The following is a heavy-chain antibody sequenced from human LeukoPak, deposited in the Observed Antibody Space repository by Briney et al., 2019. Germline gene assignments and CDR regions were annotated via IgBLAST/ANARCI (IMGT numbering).Heavy chain of an antibody. V-gene: IGHV1-8*01. CDR3: ARSASGTGYTA. D-gene: IGHD3-9*01. Sequence: ASVKVSCKASGYTITNDDISWVRQATGQGLEWIGKMNSNSGNTGYAQKFQGRVTMTRSTSVSTVHMELNSLTSEDTAVYFCARSASGTGYTAWGQGTLVTVSS. J-gene: IGHJ4*02. CDR2: MNSNSGNT. CDR1: GYTITNDD.